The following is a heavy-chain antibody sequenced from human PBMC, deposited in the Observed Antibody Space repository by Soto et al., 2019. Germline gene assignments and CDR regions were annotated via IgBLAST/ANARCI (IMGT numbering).Heavy chain of an antibody. V-gene: IGHV4-39*01. D-gene: IGHD4-4*01. CDR3: ARHEYSDFYFDY. CDR2: IYYSGTT. J-gene: IGHJ4*02. CDR1: GASIASSSYY. Sequence: SETLSLTCTVSGASIASSSYYWAWIRQPPGKGLEWVGSIYYSGTTSYNPSLKSRVTISIDTSQSQFSLKLRSVSAAEAAVYFCARHEYSDFYFDYWGQGTPVTVSS.